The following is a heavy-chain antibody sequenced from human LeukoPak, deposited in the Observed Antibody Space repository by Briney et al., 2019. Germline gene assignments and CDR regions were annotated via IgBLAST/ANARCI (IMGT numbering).Heavy chain of an antibody. D-gene: IGHD6-19*01. CDR2: IKQDGSEK. J-gene: IGHJ6*02. CDR3: ARDAPGSSGWYGREPYYYGMDV. Sequence: GGSLRLSCAASGFTFSSYWMSWVRQAPGKGLEWVANIKQDGSEKYYVDSVKGRFTISRDNAKNSLYLQMNSLRAEDTAVYYCARDAPGSSGWYGREPYYYGMDVWGQGTTVTVSS. V-gene: IGHV3-7*01. CDR1: GFTFSSYW.